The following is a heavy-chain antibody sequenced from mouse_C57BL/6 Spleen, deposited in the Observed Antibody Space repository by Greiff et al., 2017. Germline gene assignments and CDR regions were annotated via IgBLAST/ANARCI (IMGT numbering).Heavy chain of an antibody. CDR2: INPYNGGT. CDR1: GYTFTDYY. V-gene: IGHV1-19*01. CDR3: AREGPSWFAY. D-gene: IGHD3-3*01. J-gene: IGHJ3*01. Sequence: VQLKQSGPVLVKPGASVKMSCKASGYTFTDYYMNWVKQSHGKSLEWIGVINPYNGGTSYNQKFKGKATLTVAKSSSTAYMELNSLTSEDSAVYCCAREGPSWFAYWGQGTLVTVSA.